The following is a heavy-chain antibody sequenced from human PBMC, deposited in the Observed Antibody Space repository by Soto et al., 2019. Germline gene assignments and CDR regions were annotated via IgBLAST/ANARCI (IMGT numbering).Heavy chain of an antibody. D-gene: IGHD3-22*01. Sequence: RGSLRLSCAASGFTFSDYDMSWIRQAPGKGLEWVSYISTSGTTIYYGDSVRGRFTVSRDNAKNSLYLQMNSLRVEDTADYFCARGISMNVVVTPRGTAFWGTWTTVTVSS. J-gene: IGHJ6*04. V-gene: IGHV3-11*01. CDR1: GFTFSDYD. CDR2: ISTSGTTI. CDR3: ARGISMNVVVTPRGTAF.